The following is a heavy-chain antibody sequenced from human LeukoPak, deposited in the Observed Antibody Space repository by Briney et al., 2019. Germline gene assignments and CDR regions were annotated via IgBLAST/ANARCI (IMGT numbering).Heavy chain of an antibody. Sequence: SETLSLTCTVSGGSISSDYWSWIRQPPGKGLEWIGYIYFSGSANYNPSLKSRVTISVDTSKTQLSLKLSSVTAADTAVYYCARGGGYFNYWGQGTLVTVSS. CDR3: ARGGGYFNY. J-gene: IGHJ4*02. CDR2: IYFSGSA. D-gene: IGHD3-16*01. V-gene: IGHV4-59*01. CDR1: GGSISSDY.